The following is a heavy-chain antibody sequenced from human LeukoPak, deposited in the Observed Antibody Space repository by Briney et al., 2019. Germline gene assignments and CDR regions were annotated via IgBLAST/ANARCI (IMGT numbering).Heavy chain of an antibody. D-gene: IGHD3-10*01. CDR1: GGSFSGYY. J-gene: IGHJ6*02. CDR3: AKDLTMVRGVITYLYYYYYGMDV. Sequence: SETLPLTCAVYGGSFSGYYWSWIRQPPGKGLEWIGEINHSGSTNYNPSLKSRVTISVDTSKNQFSLKLSSVTAADTAVYYCAKDLTMVRGVITYLYYYYYGMDVWGQGTTVTVSS. CDR2: INHSGST. V-gene: IGHV4-34*01.